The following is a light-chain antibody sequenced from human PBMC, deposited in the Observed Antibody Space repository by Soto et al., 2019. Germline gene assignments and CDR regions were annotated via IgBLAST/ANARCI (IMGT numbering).Light chain of an antibody. CDR2: DAT. J-gene: IGKJ4*01. Sequence: DIQMTQSPSTLSASVGDRVTITCRASQSIDRWLAWYQHKPGKAPKVLIWDATTLHRGVPSRFSGSRSGTEFTLTISSLQPEDLATYYCKQSKSFPLTFGGGTKVDIK. CDR3: KQSKSFPLT. CDR1: QSIDRW. V-gene: IGKV1-5*01.